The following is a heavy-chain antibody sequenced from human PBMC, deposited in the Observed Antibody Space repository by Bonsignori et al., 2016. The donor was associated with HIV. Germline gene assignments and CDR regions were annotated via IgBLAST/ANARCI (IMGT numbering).Heavy chain of an antibody. CDR3: ATSGGYPLFDY. D-gene: IGHD2-15*01. Sequence: WIRQPPGKGLEWVSVIYSGGITYYADFVRGRFTISRDNSKNTLYLQMNSLRAEDTAVYYCATSGGYPLFDYWGQGTLVTVSS. J-gene: IGHJ4*02. V-gene: IGHV3-53*01. CDR2: IYSGGIT.